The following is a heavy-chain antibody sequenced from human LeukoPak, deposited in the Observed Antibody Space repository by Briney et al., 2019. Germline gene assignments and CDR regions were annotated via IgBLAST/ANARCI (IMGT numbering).Heavy chain of an antibody. D-gene: IGHD5-18*01. CDR3: ARDRGGYSEYYFDY. V-gene: IGHV4-4*07. J-gene: IGHJ4*02. CDR2: IYPSGST. CDR1: GGSISTYC. Sequence: SETLSLTCTVSGGSISTYCWSWIRQPAEKGLEWIGRIYPSGSTYYNPSLKSRVTISIDKSKNQFSLRLTSVTAADTAVYYCARDRGGYSEYYFDYWGQGSLVTVSS.